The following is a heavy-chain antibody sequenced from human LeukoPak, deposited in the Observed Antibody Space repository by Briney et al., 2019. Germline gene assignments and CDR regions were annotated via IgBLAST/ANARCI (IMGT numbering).Heavy chain of an antibody. CDR1: GYSISSGYY. CDR2: IYHSGST. J-gene: IGHJ4*02. CDR3: ARQRPCEYYFDY. V-gene: IGHV4-38-2*01. Sequence: NPSETLSLTCAVSGYSISSGYYWGWIRQPPGKGLEWIGSIYHSGSTYYNPSLKSRVTISVDTSKNQFSLKLSSVTAADPGLYYCARQRPCEYYFDYWGQGTLVTVSS.